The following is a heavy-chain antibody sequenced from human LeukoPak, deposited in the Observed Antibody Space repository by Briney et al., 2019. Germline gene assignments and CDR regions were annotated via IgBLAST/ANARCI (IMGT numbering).Heavy chain of an antibody. Sequence: GGSLRLSCAASGFTFSSYGMHWVRQAPGKGLEWVAVIWYDGSNKYYADSVKGRFTISRDNSKNTLYLQVNSLRAEDTAVYYCARTRGYCSSTSCYCDYWGQGTLVTVSS. CDR2: IWYDGSNK. J-gene: IGHJ4*02. V-gene: IGHV3-33*01. CDR1: GFTFSSYG. D-gene: IGHD2-2*01. CDR3: ARTRGYCSSTSCYCDY.